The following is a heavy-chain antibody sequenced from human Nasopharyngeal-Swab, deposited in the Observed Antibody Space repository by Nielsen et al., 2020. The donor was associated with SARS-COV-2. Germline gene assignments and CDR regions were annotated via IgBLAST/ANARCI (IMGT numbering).Heavy chain of an antibody. CDR3: AREVVGGLVDS. Sequence: SETLSPTCTVSGGSISSYSWSWIRQSPGKGREWIGYIYHSGSTNYNPSLKSRVTISVDTSKNQFSLKLSSVTAADTAVYYCAREVVGGLVDSWGQGTLVTVSS. J-gene: IGHJ4*02. V-gene: IGHV4-59*01. CDR2: IYHSGST. CDR1: GGSISSYS. D-gene: IGHD1-26*01.